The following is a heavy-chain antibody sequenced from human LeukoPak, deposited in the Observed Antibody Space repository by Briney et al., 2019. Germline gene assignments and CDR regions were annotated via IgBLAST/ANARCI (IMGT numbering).Heavy chain of an antibody. D-gene: IGHD1-26*01. CDR3: TGGPSGSYGQTLY. Sequence: PSETLSLTCAVSGGSISSYYWSWIRQPPGKGLEWIGYIYYSGDTNYSPSLKSRVTISVDTSKNQFSLKLTSVTAADTAMCYCTGGPSGSYGQTLYWGQGTLVTVSS. CDR1: GGSISSYY. J-gene: IGHJ4*01. V-gene: IGHV4-59*01. CDR2: IYYSGDT.